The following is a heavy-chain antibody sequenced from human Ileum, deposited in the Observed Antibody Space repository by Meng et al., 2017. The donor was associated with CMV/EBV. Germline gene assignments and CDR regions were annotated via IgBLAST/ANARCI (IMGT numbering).Heavy chain of an antibody. CDR3: ARDYRLGAAGN. Sequence: GGSLRLSCVDSGFTFSSFWMNWVRQAPGKGLEWVANIKEDGSEIYYVDSVKGRFTISRDNTENSLYLQMNSLRAEDTAVYYCARDYRLGAAGNWGRGTLVTVSS. CDR2: IKEDGSEI. J-gene: IGHJ4*02. V-gene: IGHV3-7*01. CDR1: GFTFSSFW. D-gene: IGHD6-25*01.